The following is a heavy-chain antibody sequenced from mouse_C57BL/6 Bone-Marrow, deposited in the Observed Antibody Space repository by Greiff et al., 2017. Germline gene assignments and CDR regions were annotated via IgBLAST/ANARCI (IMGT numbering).Heavy chain of an antibody. V-gene: IGHV1-58*01. Sequence: VQLQQSGAELVRPGSSVKMSCKTSGYTFTSYGINWVKQRPGQGLEWIGYIYIGNGYTAYNEKFKGKATLTSDTSSSTAYMQLSSLTSEDSAIYFCAIYGNWVFDYGGQGTTLTVSS. CDR3: AIYGNWVFDY. CDR1: GYTFTSYG. CDR2: IYIGNGYT. D-gene: IGHD2-1*01. J-gene: IGHJ2*01.